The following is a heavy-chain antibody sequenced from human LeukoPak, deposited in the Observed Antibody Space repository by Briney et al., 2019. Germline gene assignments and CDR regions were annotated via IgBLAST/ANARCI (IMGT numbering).Heavy chain of an antibody. CDR2: IYYSGST. CDR1: GGSISSSSYY. J-gene: IGHJ4*02. Sequence: KASETLSLTCTVSGGSISSSSYYWGWIRQPPGKGLEWIGSIYYSGSTYYNPSLKSRVTISVDTSKNQFSLKLSSVTAADTAVYYCARRSIVGALSFFDYWGQGTLVTVSS. CDR3: ARRSIVGALSFFDY. D-gene: IGHD1-26*01. V-gene: IGHV4-39*01.